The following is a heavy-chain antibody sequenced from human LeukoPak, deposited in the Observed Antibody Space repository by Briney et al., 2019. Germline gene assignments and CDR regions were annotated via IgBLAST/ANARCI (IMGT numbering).Heavy chain of an antibody. CDR3: AKCVPQSGYGGPDY. CDR2: ISSSSSYI. D-gene: IGHD4-23*01. V-gene: IGHV3-21*01. Sequence: GGSLRLSCAASGFTFSSYNMNWVRQAPGKGLEWVSSISSSSSYIYYADSVKGRFTISRDNAKNSLYLQMNSLRAEDTAVYYCAKCVPQSGYGGPDYWGQGTLVTVSS. J-gene: IGHJ4*02. CDR1: GFTFSSYN.